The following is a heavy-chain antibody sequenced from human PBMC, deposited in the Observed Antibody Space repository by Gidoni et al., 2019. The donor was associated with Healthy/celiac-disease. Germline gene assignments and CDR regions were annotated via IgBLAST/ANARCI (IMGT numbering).Heavy chain of an antibody. Sequence: EVQLVQSGAEVKKPGESLKISCKGSGYSFTSYWIGWVRQMPGKGLEWMGIIYPGDSHTRYSPSFQGQVTISADKSISTAYLQWSSLKASDTAMYYCASSTIAAADTYYYYGMDVWGQGTTVTVSS. V-gene: IGHV5-51*01. CDR1: GYSFTSYW. CDR2: IYPGDSHT. CDR3: ASSTIAAADTYYYYGMDV. D-gene: IGHD6-13*01. J-gene: IGHJ6*02.